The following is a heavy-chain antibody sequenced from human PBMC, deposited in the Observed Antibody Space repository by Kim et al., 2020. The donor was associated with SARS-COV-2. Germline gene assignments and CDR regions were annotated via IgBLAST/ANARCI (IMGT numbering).Heavy chain of an antibody. Sequence: GGSLRLSCAASGFTFSSYGMHWVRQAPGKGLEWVAVISYDGSNKYYADSVKGRFTISRDNSKNTLYLQMNSLRAEDTAVYYCAKESGSGSYYDLTYYYYGMDVWGQGTTVTVSS. J-gene: IGHJ6*02. D-gene: IGHD3-10*01. CDR3: AKESGSGSYYDLTYYYYGMDV. CDR2: ISYDGSNK. CDR1: GFTFSSYG. V-gene: IGHV3-30*18.